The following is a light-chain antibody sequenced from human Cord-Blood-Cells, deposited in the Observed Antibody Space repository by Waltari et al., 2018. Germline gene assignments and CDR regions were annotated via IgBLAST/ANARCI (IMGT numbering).Light chain of an antibody. V-gene: IGLV1-44*01. CDR1: SSNIGSNT. CDR3: AAWDDSLNGPV. Sequence: QSVLTQPPPASGTPGQRVTISCSGSSSNIGSNTVNWYQQLPGTAPKLLIYSNQRPSGVPDRFSGSKSGTSASLAISGLQSEDEADYYCAAWDDSLNGPVFGGGTKLTVL. J-gene: IGLJ2*01. CDR2: SN.